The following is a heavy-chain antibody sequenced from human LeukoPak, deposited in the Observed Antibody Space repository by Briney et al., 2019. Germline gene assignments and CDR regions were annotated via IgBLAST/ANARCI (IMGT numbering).Heavy chain of an antibody. CDR1: GFTFSSYA. J-gene: IGHJ4*02. Sequence: PGGSLRLSCAASGFTFSSYAMSWVRQAPGKGLEWVSAISGSGGSTYYADSVKGRFTISRDNSKNTLYLQMNSLRAEDTAVYYCANYYDSSGYYYIDYWGQGTLVTVSS. V-gene: IGHV3-23*01. CDR2: ISGSGGST. CDR3: ANYYDSSGYYYIDY. D-gene: IGHD3-22*01.